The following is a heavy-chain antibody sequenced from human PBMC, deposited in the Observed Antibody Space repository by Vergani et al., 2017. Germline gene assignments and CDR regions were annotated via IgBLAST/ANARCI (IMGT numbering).Heavy chain of an antibody. J-gene: IGHJ4*02. CDR3: TAPTKWELRYYFDY. CDR1: GFTFSSYA. V-gene: IGHV3-23*01. CDR2: ISGSGGST. Sequence: EVQLLESGGGLVQPGGSLRLSCAASGFTFSSYAMSWVRQAPGKGLEWVSAISGSGGSTYYADSVKGRYPISRDNSKNTLYLQMNSLRAEDTAVYYCTAPTKWELRYYFDYWGQGTLVTVSS. D-gene: IGHD3-9*01.